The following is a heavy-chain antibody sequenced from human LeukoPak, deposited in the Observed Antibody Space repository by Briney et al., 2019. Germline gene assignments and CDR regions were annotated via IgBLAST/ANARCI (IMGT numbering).Heavy chain of an antibody. CDR1: DGSMSPYY. V-gene: IGHV4-59*05. Sequence: SETLSLTCTVSDGSMSPYYWSWIRQSPGKGLEWIGSIYYSGSTYYNPSLKSRVTISVDTSKNQFSLKLSSVTAADTAVYYCARLRYCSGGSCYSDAFDIWGQGTMVTVSS. D-gene: IGHD2-15*01. J-gene: IGHJ3*02. CDR2: IYYSGST. CDR3: ARLRYCSGGSCYSDAFDI.